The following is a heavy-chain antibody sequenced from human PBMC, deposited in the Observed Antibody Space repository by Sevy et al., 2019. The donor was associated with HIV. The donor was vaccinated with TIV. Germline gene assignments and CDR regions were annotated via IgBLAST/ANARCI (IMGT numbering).Heavy chain of an antibody. CDR2: IYYSGST. Sequence: SDTLSLTCTVSGGSISSGGYYWSWIRQHPGKGLEWIGYIYYSGSTYYNPSLKSRVTISVDTSKNQFSLKLSSVTAADTAVYYCARGSDTAMVTIYYFDYWGQGTLVTVSS. CDR1: GGSISSGGYY. V-gene: IGHV4-31*03. CDR3: ARGSDTAMVTIYYFDY. D-gene: IGHD5-18*01. J-gene: IGHJ4*02.